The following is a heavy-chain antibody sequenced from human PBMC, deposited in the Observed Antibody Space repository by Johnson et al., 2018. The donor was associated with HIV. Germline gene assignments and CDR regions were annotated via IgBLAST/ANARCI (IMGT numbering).Heavy chain of an antibody. Sequence: VQLVESGGGVVQPGRSLRLSCAASGFTFSSYAMHWVRQAPAKGPEWVAVISYDGSDKYYADSVKGRFTISRDSSKNTLYLQMTSLRAEDTAVYYCARGSRYTYDYEDVHLLQAFDVWGQGTMVTVSS. V-gene: IGHV3-30*04. CDR1: GFTFSSYA. D-gene: IGHD3-22*01. CDR3: ARGSRYTYDYEDVHLLQAFDV. J-gene: IGHJ3*01. CDR2: ISYDGSDK.